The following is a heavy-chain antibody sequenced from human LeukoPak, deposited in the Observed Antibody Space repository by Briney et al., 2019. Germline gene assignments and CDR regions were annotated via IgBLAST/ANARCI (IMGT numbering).Heavy chain of an antibody. CDR3: ARGTGANCSSTSCYSVGYFDY. CDR2: ISHSGST. J-gene: IGHJ4*02. D-gene: IGHD2-2*01. CDR1: GYSISSACY. V-gene: IGHV4-38-2*02. Sequence: PSETLSLTCTVSGYSISSACYWGWIRQPPGKGLEWIGSISHSGSTYYNPSLKSRVTISVDTSKNQFSLKLSSVTATDTAVFYCARGTGANCSSTSCYSVGYFDYWGQGSLVTVSS.